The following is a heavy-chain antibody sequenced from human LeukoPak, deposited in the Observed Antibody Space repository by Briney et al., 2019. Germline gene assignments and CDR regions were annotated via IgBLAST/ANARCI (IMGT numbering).Heavy chain of an antibody. J-gene: IGHJ4*02. V-gene: IGHV1-69*05. CDR1: GGTFSSYA. CDR2: IIPIFGTA. CDR3: ARDFQGSYGSLDY. Sequence: SVKVSCKASGGTFSSYAISWVRQAPGQGLEWMGGIIPIFGTANYAQKFQGRVTMTRDMSTSTVYMELSSLRSEDTAVYYCARDFQGSYGSLDYWGQGTLVTVSS. D-gene: IGHD5-18*01.